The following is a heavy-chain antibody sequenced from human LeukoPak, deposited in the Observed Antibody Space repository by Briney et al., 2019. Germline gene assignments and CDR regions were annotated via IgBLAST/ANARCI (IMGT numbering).Heavy chain of an antibody. CDR1: GGTFSSYA. CDR3: ASSYDSSGYYYGNFDY. D-gene: IGHD3-22*01. CDR2: IIPIFGTA. Sequence: SVKVSCXASGGTFSSYAISWVRQAPGQGLEWMGGIIPIFGTANYAQKFQGRVTITADESTSTAYMELSSLRSEDTAVYYCASSYDSSGYYYGNFDYWGQGTLVTVSS. J-gene: IGHJ4*02. V-gene: IGHV1-69*13.